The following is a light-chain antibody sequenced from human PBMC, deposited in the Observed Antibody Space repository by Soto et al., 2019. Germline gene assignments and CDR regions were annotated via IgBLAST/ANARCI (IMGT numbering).Light chain of an antibody. CDR1: QSVSNSF. J-gene: IGKJ5*01. CDR3: QEYGSSPIT. V-gene: IGKV3-20*01. CDR2: GAS. Sequence: EIVLTQSPGTLSLSPGERATLSCGASQSVSNSFLAWYQQKPGQAPRLLIYGASSRATGIPDRFSGSGSGRDFTLTISRLEPEDFAVYYCQEYGSSPITFGQGTRLEIK.